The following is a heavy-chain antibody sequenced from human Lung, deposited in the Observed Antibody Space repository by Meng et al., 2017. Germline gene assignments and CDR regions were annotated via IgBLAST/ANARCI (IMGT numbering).Heavy chain of an antibody. V-gene: IGHV3-15*01. CDR2: IQSNTDGGTT. J-gene: IGHJ4*02. D-gene: IGHD3-9*01. Sequence: VHLVWSGGDLVKPGGSLRLSCAASGFYFSNALMSWVRQAPGKGLEWVGRIQSNTDGGTTEYAATVTGRFTISRDDSKSTLNLHLSGLRTDDTGVYYCTWDDKAVSDYWGQGTLVTVSS. CDR3: TWDDKAVSDY. CDR1: GFYFSNAL.